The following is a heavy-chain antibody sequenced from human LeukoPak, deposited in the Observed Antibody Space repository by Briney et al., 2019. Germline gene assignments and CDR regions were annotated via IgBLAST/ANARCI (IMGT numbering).Heavy chain of an antibody. CDR2: TNPNSGGT. V-gene: IGHV1-2*02. J-gene: IGHJ6*02. Sequence: ASVKVSCKASGYTFTGYYMHWVRQAPGQGLEWMGWTNPNSGGTNYAQKFQGRVTMTRDTSISTAYMELSRLRSDDTAVYYCAGIHTVTNYYYYGMDVWGQGTTVTVSS. CDR3: AGIHTVTNYYYYGMDV. D-gene: IGHD4-11*01. CDR1: GYTFTGYY.